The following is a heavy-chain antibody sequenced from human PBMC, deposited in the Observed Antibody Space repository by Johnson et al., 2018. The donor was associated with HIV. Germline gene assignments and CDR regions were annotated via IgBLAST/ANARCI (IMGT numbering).Heavy chain of an antibody. V-gene: IGHV3-30*04. CDR2: ISYDGSNK. D-gene: IGHD6-13*01. J-gene: IGHJ3*02. CDR1: GFTFSSYA. Sequence: QVQLVESGGGVVQPGRSLRLSCAASGFTFSSYAMHWVRQAPGKGLEWVAVISYDGSNKYYADSVKGRFTISRDNAKKSLYLQMNSLRAEDTALYYCARVTGFSSRIFRVLDAFDIWGLGTMVTVSS. CDR3: ARVTGFSSRIFRVLDAFDI.